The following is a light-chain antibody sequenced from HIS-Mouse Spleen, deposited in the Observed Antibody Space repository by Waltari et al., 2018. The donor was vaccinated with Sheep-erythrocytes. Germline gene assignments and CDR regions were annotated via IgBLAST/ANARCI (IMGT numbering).Light chain of an antibody. V-gene: IGLV3-10*01. CDR3: YATDSSGNHSNWV. CDR1: ALPKKY. J-gene: IGLJ3*02. CDR2: EDS. Sequence: SYELTQPPSVSVSPGQTARITCSGDALPKKYAYWYQQKSGQAPVLVIYEDSKRPSGMPERVSGSSSGTMATLTISGAQVEDEADYYCYATDSSGNHSNWVFGGGTNLTVL.